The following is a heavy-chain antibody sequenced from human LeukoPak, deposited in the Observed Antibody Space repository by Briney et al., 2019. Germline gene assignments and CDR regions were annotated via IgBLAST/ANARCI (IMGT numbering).Heavy chain of an antibody. Sequence: GESLKISCKGSGYIFTSYWIGWVRQMPGKGLEWMGIIYPGDSDSKYSPSLQGQVTISDDKSISTAYLQWSSLKASDTAMYYCARRSYGYAFDIWGQGTMVTVSS. CDR1: GYIFTSYW. J-gene: IGHJ3*02. CDR2: IYPGDSDS. D-gene: IGHD5-18*01. CDR3: ARRSYGYAFDI. V-gene: IGHV5-51*01.